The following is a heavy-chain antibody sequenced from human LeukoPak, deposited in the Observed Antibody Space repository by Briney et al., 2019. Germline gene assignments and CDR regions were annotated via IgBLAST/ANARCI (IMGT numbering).Heavy chain of an antibody. J-gene: IGHJ4*01. CDR3: VMTAGPPTDH. CDR1: GFTFNDYY. V-gene: IGHV3-11*04. CDR2: ISAGGYPT. Sequence: PGGSLRLSCTGSGFTFNDYYMSWVRQAPGKGLEWLSFISAGGYPTYYADSVRGRFTISRDTAKNSLYLQMNSLRVEDTAVYYCVMTAGPPTDHWGQGALVTVSS.